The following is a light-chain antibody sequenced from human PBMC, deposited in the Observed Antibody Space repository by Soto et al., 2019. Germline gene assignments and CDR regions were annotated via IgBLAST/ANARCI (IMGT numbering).Light chain of an antibody. J-gene: IGLJ3*02. CDR2: LEGSGSY. V-gene: IGLV4-60*02. Sequence: QLVLTQSSSASASLGSSVKLTCTLSSGHSSYIIAWYQQQPGKAPRYLMKLEGSGSYNKGSGVPDRFSGSSSGADRYLTISTLQFEDEADYDCETWDSNTHTVFGGGTKLTVL. CDR3: ETWDSNTHTV. CDR1: SGHSSYI.